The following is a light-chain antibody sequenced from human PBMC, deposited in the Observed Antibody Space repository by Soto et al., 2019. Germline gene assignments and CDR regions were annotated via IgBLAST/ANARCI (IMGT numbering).Light chain of an antibody. Sequence: QSALTQPPSASGSPGQSVTISCTGSSSDVGGYNYVSWYQQHPGKAPKLMIYEVSKRPSGVPDRLSGSTSGNTASLTVSGLQSEDEADYYCTSYGGSNTVVFGGGTKVTVL. CDR2: EVS. J-gene: IGLJ2*01. CDR3: TSYGGSNTVV. CDR1: SSDVGGYNY. V-gene: IGLV2-8*01.